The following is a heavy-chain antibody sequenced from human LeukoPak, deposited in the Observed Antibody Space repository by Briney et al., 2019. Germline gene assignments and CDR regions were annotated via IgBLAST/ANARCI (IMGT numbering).Heavy chain of an antibody. CDR2: IYSGGST. Sequence: GGSLRLSCAASGFIVSSNYMSWVRQAPGKGLEWVSVIYSGGSTYYADSVKGRFTISRDNSKNALYLQMNSLRAEDTAVYYCARGDSSSWYLFDYWGQGTLVTVSS. CDR1: GFIVSSNY. V-gene: IGHV3-53*01. D-gene: IGHD6-13*01. CDR3: ARGDSSSWYLFDY. J-gene: IGHJ4*02.